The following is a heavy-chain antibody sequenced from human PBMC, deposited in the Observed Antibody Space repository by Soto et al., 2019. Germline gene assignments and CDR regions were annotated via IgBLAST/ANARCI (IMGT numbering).Heavy chain of an antibody. D-gene: IGHD1-26*01. J-gene: IGHJ4*02. CDR1: GGSFSGYY. V-gene: IGHV4-34*01. CDR3: ARAKWELQYYFDY. CDR2: INHSGST. Sequence: SETLSLTCAVYGGSFSGYYWSWIRQPPGKGLEWIGEINHSGSTNYNPSLKSRVTISVDTSKNQFSLKLSSVTAADTAVYYCARAKWELQYYFDYWGQGTLVTVSS.